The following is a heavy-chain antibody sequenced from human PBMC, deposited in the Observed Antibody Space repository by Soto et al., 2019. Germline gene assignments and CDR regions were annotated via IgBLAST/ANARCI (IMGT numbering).Heavy chain of an antibody. Sequence: QVQLVESGGGVVQPGRSLRLSCAASGFTFSSYGMHWVRQAPGKGLEWVAVIWYDGSNKYYADSVKGRFTISRDNSKNTLYLQMNSLRAEDTAVYYCARGSGLGSGWYLGDAFDIWGQGTMVTVSS. J-gene: IGHJ3*02. CDR2: IWYDGSNK. V-gene: IGHV3-33*01. D-gene: IGHD6-19*01. CDR3: ARGSGLGSGWYLGDAFDI. CDR1: GFTFSSYG.